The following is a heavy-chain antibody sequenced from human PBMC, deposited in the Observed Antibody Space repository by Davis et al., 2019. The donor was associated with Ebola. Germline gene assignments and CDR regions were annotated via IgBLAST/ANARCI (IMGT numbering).Heavy chain of an antibody. CDR1: GYSFTSYW. CDR3: ARGTYYDSSGYWGKNWFDP. D-gene: IGHD3-22*01. Sequence: PGGSLRLSCKGSGYSFTSYWIGWVRQMPGKGLEWMGIIYPGDSDTRYRPSFQGQVTISVDKSISTAYLQWSSLKASDTAMYYCARGTYYDSSGYWGKNWFDPWGQGTLVTVSS. V-gene: IGHV5-51*01. CDR2: IYPGDSDT. J-gene: IGHJ5*02.